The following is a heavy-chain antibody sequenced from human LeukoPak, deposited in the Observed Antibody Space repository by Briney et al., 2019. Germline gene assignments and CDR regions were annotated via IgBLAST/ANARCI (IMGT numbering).Heavy chain of an antibody. CDR1: GGSISSSSYY. J-gene: IGHJ4*02. D-gene: IGHD3-3*01. Sequence: SETLSLTCTVSGGSISSSSYYWSWIRQPPGKGLEWIGYIDYSGSTNYNPSLKSRVTISVDTSKNQFSLKLSSVTAADTAVYYCAGLGGSGGTYYDFWSGYHTAYYFDYWGQGTLVTVSS. V-gene: IGHV4-61*01. CDR3: AGLGGSGGTYYDFWSGYHTAYYFDY. CDR2: IDYSGST.